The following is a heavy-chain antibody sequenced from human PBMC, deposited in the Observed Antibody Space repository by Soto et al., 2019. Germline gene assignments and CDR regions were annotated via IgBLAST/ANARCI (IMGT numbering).Heavy chain of an antibody. J-gene: IGHJ6*02. D-gene: IGHD6-13*01. CDR1: GYTLTELS. Sequence: QVQLVQSGAEVKKPGASVKVSCKVCGYTLTELSMHWVRQAPGKGLEWMGGFDPEDGETIYAQKFQGRVTMTEDTSTDTAYMELSSLRSEDTAVYYCATSIAAAGLEPYYYGMDVWGQGTTVTVSS. V-gene: IGHV1-24*01. CDR3: ATSIAAAGLEPYYYGMDV. CDR2: FDPEDGET.